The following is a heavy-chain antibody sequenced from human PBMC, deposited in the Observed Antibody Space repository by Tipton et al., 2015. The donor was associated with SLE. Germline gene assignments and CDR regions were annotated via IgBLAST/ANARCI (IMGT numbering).Heavy chain of an antibody. V-gene: IGHV4-61*01. CDR3: ARGYDFWSGYYKEDYFDY. J-gene: IGHJ4*02. Sequence: GLVKPSETLSLTCAVSGYSISSGYYWGWIRQPPGKGLEWIGYIYYSGSTNYNPSLKSRVTISVDTSKNQFSLKLSSVTAADTAVYYCARGYDFWSGYYKEDYFDYCGQGTLVTVSS. CDR2: IYYSGST. CDR1: GYSISSGYY. D-gene: IGHD3-3*01.